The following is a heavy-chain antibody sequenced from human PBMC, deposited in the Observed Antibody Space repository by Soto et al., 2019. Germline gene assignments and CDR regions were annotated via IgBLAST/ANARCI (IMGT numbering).Heavy chain of an antibody. CDR3: ARDSGDGGHAKVDY. CDR2: IYYSGST. J-gene: IGHJ4*02. Sequence: QVQLQESGPGLVKPSQTLSLTCTVSGGSISSGGYYWSWIRQHPGKGLEWIGYIYYSGSTYYNPSLKSRVTLSVDTSKNQFSLKLSSVTAADTAVYYCARDSGDGGHAKVDYWGQGTLVTVSS. V-gene: IGHV4-31*03. CDR1: GGSISSGGYY.